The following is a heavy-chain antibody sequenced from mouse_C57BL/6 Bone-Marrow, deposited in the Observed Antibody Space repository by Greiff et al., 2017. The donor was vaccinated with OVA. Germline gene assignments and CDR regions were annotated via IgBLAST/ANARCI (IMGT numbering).Heavy chain of an antibody. Sequence: EVNLVESGGGLVKPAGSLKLTCAASGFTFSDYGMHWVRQAPEKGLEWVAYISSGSSTIYYADTVKVRFTISRDNAKNTLFLQMTSLRSEDTAMYYCARWTFYDGYFAMDYWGQGTSVTVSS. CDR1: GFTFSDYG. V-gene: IGHV5-17*01. CDR3: ARWTFYDGYFAMDY. J-gene: IGHJ4*01. D-gene: IGHD2-3*01. CDR2: ISSGSSTI.